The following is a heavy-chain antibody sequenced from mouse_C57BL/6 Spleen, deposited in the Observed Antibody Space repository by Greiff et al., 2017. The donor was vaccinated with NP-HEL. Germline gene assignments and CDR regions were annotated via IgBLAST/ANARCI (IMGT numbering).Heavy chain of an antibody. CDR1: GYSFTGYY. Sequence: VQLKESGPELVKPGASVKISCKASGYSFTGYYMNWVKQSPEKSLEWIGEINPSTGGTTYNQKFKAKATLTVDKSSSTAYMQLKSLTSEDSAVYYCARYYSNYVWFAYWGQGTLVTVSA. CDR3: ARYYSNYVWFAY. CDR2: INPSTGGT. D-gene: IGHD2-5*01. J-gene: IGHJ3*01. V-gene: IGHV1-42*01.